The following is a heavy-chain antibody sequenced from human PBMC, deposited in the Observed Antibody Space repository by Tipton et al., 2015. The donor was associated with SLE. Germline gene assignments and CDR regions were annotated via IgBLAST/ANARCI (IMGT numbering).Heavy chain of an antibody. D-gene: IGHD6-13*01. Sequence: QSGPEVKKPGESLKISCKGSGYSFTSYWIAWVRQTPGKGLEWMGIIYSGNSDTRYSPSLQGQVTISVDKSSSTAYLQWSSLKASDTAMYYCARQSSSMGYWGQGPLVTVSS. J-gene: IGHJ4*02. CDR1: GYSFTSYW. CDR3: ARQSSSMGY. CDR2: IYSGNSDT. V-gene: IGHV5-51*01.